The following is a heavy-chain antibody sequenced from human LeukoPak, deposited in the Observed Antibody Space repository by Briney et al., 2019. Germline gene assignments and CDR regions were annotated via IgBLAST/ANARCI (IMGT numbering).Heavy chain of an antibody. CDR3: ARGGYCSGGSCDDAFDI. J-gene: IGHJ3*02. CDR1: GGSISSGGYY. Sequence: NPSETLSLTCTVSGGSISSGGYYWSWIRQHPGKGLEWIGYIYYSGSTYYNPSLKSRVTISVDTSKNQFSLKLSSVTAADMAVYYCARGGYCSGGSCDDAFDIWGQGTMVTVSS. V-gene: IGHV4-31*03. D-gene: IGHD2-15*01. CDR2: IYYSGST.